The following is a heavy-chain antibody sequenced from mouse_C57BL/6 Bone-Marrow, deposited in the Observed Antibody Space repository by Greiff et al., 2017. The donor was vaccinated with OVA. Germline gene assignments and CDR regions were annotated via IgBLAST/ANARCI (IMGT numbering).Heavy chain of an antibody. CDR2: IYPGSGST. CDR3: ARRDIGTTVVDY. D-gene: IGHD1-1*01. J-gene: IGHJ2*01. CDR1: GYTFTSYW. V-gene: IGHV1-55*01. Sequence: VKLQQPGAELVKPGASVKMSCKASGYTFTSYWITWVKQRPGQGLEWIGDIYPGSGSTNYNEKFKSKATLTVDTSSSTAYMQLSSLTSEDSAVYYCARRDIGTTVVDYWGQGTTLTVSS.